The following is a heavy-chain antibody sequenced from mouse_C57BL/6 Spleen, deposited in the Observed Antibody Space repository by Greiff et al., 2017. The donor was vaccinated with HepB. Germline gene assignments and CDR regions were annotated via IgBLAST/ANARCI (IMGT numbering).Heavy chain of an antibody. CDR2: ISSGGSYT. J-gene: IGHJ3*01. V-gene: IGHV5-6*01. CDR3: ARRDGSSYGWFAY. CDR1: GFTFSSYG. D-gene: IGHD1-1*01. Sequence: EVHLVESGGDLVKPGGSLKLSCAASGFTFSSYGMSWVRQTPDKRLEWVATISSGGSYTYYPDSVKGRFTISRDNAKNTLYLQMSSLKSEDTAMYYCARRDGSSYGWFAYWGQGTLVTVSA.